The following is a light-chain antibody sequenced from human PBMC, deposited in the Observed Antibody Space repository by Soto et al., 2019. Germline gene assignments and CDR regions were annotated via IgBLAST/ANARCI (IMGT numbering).Light chain of an antibody. CDR2: GAS. CDR3: QQYGSSPPIT. Sequence: EIVLTQSPGTLSLSPGERATLSCRASHSVSSSYLAWYQQKPGQAPRLLIYGASSRATGIPDRFSGSGSGTDFTLTISRLEPEDFAVDYCQQYGSSPPITLGQGTRLEIK. V-gene: IGKV3-20*01. J-gene: IGKJ5*01. CDR1: HSVSSSY.